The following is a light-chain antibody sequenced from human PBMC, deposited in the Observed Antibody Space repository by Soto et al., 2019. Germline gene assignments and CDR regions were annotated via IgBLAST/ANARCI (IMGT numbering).Light chain of an antibody. J-gene: IGLJ2*01. CDR2: GDN. CDR1: SSNMGSNS. V-gene: IGLV1-44*01. Sequence: QSVLTQPPSASGTPGQRVTISCSGSSSNMGSNSVNWYQQLPGTAPKLLIYGDNQRPSGVPARFSGSKSGTSASLAITGLQSEDEAGYYCAAWDGSLHHILLGGGTKLTVL. CDR3: AAWDGSLHHIL.